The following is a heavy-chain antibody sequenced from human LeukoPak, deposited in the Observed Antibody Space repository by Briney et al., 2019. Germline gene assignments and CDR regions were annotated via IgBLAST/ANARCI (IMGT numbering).Heavy chain of an antibody. Sequence: GESLRISCKGSGYSFTSYWISWVRQMPGKGLEWMGRIDPSDSYTNYSPSFQGHVTISADKSISTAYLQWSSLKASDTAMYYCARHRYCSSTSCYGVFDYWGQGTLVTVSS. CDR1: GYSFTSYW. CDR3: ARHRYCSSTSCYGVFDY. D-gene: IGHD2-2*01. J-gene: IGHJ4*02. V-gene: IGHV5-10-1*01. CDR2: IDPSDSYT.